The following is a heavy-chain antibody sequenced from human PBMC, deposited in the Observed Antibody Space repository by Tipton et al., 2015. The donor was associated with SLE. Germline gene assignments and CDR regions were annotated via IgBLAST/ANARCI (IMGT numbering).Heavy chain of an antibody. CDR2: IYYSGGT. V-gene: IGHV4-59*01. D-gene: IGHD6-13*01. Sequence: TLSLTCTVSGGSISSYYWSWIRQPPGKGLEWIGYIYYSGGTNYNPSLKSRVTISVDTSKNQFSLKLSSVTAADTAVYYCARVIAAAVPTPYFDYWGQGTLVTVSS. CDR1: GGSISSYY. CDR3: ARVIAAAVPTPYFDY. J-gene: IGHJ4*02.